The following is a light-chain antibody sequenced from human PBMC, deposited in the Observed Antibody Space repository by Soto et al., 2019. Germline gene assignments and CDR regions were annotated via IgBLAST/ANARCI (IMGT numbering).Light chain of an antibody. Sequence: EVVMTQSPATLSVSPGERVTLSCRASQSINAHLAWYQQKPGQAPRLLIHGASTRATGIPARFSGSGFGTELILTISRLHSQALPLHSCQQYHICLCTFGQGSNVQIQ. J-gene: IGKJ1*01. CDR1: QSINAH. V-gene: IGKV3-15*01. CDR3: QQYHICLCT. CDR2: GAS.